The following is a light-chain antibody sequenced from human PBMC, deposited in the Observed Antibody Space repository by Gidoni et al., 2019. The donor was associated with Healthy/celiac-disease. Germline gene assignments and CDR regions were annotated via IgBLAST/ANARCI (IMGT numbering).Light chain of an antibody. CDR2: KAS. V-gene: IGKV1-5*03. Sequence: DIQMTQSPSTLSASVGDRVTITCRASQSISSWLAWYQQKPGKAPKLLNYKASSLESGVPSRFSGSGSGTEFTLTISSLQPDDFATYYCQQYNSYSGTFGQXTKVEIK. CDR3: QQYNSYSGT. J-gene: IGKJ1*01. CDR1: QSISSW.